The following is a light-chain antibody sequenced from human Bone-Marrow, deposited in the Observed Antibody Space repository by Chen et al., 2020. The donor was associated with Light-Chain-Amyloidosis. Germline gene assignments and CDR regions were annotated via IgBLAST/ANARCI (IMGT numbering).Light chain of an antibody. CDR3: AAWDGSLSGYV. V-gene: IGLV1-47*01. J-gene: IGLJ1*01. CDR1: SSNIDINY. Sequence: QFALPQPPPASGTPGQRVHIHCSGASSNIDINYVYWYQHFQGAAPNLLIHRNNQRPSGVPVRFSASKSGTSAFLAISGLRSEDGADYYCAAWDGSLSGYVFGTGTEVIVL. CDR2: RNN.